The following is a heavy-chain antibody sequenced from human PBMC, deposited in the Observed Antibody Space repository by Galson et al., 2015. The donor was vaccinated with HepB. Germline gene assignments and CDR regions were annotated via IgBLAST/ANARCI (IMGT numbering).Heavy chain of an antibody. CDR3: AKVLSGTTDYYYYGVDV. J-gene: IGHJ6*02. CDR2: ISGSGGST. CDR1: GFTFSSYA. Sequence: SLRLSCAASGFTFSSYAMSWVRQAPGKGLEWVSAISGSGGSTYYADSVKGRFTISRDNSKNTLYLQMNSLRAEDTAVYYCAKVLSGTTDYYYYGVDVWGQGTTVTVSS. V-gene: IGHV3-23*01. D-gene: IGHD1-7*01.